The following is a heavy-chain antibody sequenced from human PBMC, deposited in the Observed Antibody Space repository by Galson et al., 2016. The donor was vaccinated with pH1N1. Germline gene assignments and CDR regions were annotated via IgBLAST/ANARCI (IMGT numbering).Heavy chain of an antibody. D-gene: IGHD2/OR15-2a*01. CDR2: MYYSGST. V-gene: IGHV4-59*01. CDR3: ARAVTFDDDLEYFQH. CDR1: GGSISSYY. Sequence: SETLSLTCTVSGGSISSYYWSWIRQPPGKGLEWIGYMYYSGSTNYNPSLTSRVTISVDTSKNQFSLKLSSVTAADTAVYYCARAVTFDDDLEYFQHWGQGTLVTVSS. J-gene: IGHJ1*01.